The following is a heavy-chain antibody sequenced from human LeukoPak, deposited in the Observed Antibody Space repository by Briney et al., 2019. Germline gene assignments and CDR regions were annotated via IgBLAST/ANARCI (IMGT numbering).Heavy chain of an antibody. CDR3: ARGRLRGIAAAATA. J-gene: IGHJ4*02. V-gene: IGHV3-30*03. CDR2: ISYDGSNK. Sequence: GSLRLSCAASGFTFSNYGMHWVRQAPGKGLEWVAVISYDGSNKYYADSVKGRFTISRDNSKNTLYLEMDSLRSEDMAVYYCARGRLRGIAAAATAWGQGTLVTVSS. CDR1: GFTFSNYG. D-gene: IGHD6-13*01.